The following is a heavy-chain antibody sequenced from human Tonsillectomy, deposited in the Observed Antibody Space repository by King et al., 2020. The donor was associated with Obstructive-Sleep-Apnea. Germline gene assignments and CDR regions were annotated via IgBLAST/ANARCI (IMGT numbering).Heavy chain of an antibody. CDR1: GGSFSGYY. CDR3: ASGPRQRLWFGELRSYYGMDV. CDR2: INHSGST. Sequence: VQLQQWGAGLLKPSETLSLTCAVYGGSFSGYYWSWIRQPPGKGLEWIGEINHSGSTNYNPSLKSRVTISVDTSKNQFSLKLSSVTAADTAVYYCASGPRQRLWFGELRSYYGMDVWGQGTTVTVSS. V-gene: IGHV4-34*01. D-gene: IGHD3-10*01. J-gene: IGHJ6*02.